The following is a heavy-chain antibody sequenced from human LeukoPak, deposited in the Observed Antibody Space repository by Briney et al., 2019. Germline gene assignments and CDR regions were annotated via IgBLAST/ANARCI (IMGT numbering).Heavy chain of an antibody. CDR1: GFTFSSSA. Sequence: GGSLRLSCAASGFTFSSSAMSWVRQAPGKGLEWVSAISGGGSSTSDADSVKGRFTISRDNSKNTLYVQMNSLRAEDTDIYYCAKGSAAVRPYYFDYWGKGTLVTVS. CDR2: ISGGGSST. D-gene: IGHD3-10*01. J-gene: IGHJ4*02. CDR3: AKGSAAVRPYYFDY. V-gene: IGHV3-23*01.